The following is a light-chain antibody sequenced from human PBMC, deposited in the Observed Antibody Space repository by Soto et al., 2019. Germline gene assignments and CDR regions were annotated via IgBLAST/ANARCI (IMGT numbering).Light chain of an antibody. CDR1: QSLLHSNGYKY. Sequence: DIVMTQSPLSLPVTPREPASISCRSSQSLLHSNGYKYLDWYLQKPGQSPQLLIYLGSNRASGVPDRFSGSGSGTDFTLKISRVEAEDVGVYYCMQALQTPTFGPGTKVDIK. CDR2: LGS. J-gene: IGKJ3*01. V-gene: IGKV2-28*01. CDR3: MQALQTPT.